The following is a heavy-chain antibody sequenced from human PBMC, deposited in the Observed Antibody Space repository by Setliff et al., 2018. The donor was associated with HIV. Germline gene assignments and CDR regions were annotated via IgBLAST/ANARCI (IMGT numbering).Heavy chain of an antibody. V-gene: IGHV1-8*02. CDR3: ARARRDAYDRGRRNHYYIDV. D-gene: IGHD3-16*01. CDR1: GYTFSSYD. J-gene: IGHJ6*03. Sequence: ASVKVSCKASGYTFSSYDINGVRQATGQGLEWMGWMNPNSGNTGYAQKFQGRVTMTRDTSISTAYMELNNLKFEDTGVYYCARARRDAYDRGRRNHYYIDVWGKGTTVTVSS. CDR2: MNPNSGNT.